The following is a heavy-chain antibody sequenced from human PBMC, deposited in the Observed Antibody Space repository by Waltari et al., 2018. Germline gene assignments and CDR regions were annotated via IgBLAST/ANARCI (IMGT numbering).Heavy chain of an antibody. J-gene: IGHJ4*02. D-gene: IGHD3-22*01. V-gene: IGHV3-30*02. CDR2: IRYDGSNK. CDR3: AKDGYMIVVVPSLDY. CDR1: GFTFSSYG. Sequence: QVQLVESGGGVVQPGGSLRLSCAASGFTFSSYGMHWVRQAPGKGLEWVAFIRYDGSNKYYADSVKGRVTISRDNSKNTLYLQMNSLRAEDTAVYYCAKDGYMIVVVPSLDYWGQGTLVTVSS.